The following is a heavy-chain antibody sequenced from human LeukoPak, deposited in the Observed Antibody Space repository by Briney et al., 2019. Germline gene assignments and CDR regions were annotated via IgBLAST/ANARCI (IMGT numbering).Heavy chain of an antibody. Sequence: SETLSLTCTVSGYSISSGYYWGWLRQPPGRGLEWIGTIYHSGSTYYNPSLKSRVTISVDTPKNQFSLKLSSVTAADTAVYFCARAYSSSWYFNWFDPWGQGTQVTVSS. CDR3: ARAYSSSWYFNWFDP. CDR2: IYHSGST. CDR1: GYSISSGYY. V-gene: IGHV4-38-2*02. J-gene: IGHJ5*02. D-gene: IGHD6-13*01.